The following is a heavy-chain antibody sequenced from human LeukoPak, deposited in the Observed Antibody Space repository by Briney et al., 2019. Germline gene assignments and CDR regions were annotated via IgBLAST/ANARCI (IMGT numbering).Heavy chain of an antibody. CDR1: GYTFTSYG. CDR2: ISAYNGNT. D-gene: IGHD3-22*01. Sequence: GASVKVSCKASGYTFTSYGISWVRQAPGRGLEWMGWISAYNGNTNYAQKFQGRVTMTTDTSTSTAYMELTSLRSDDTAVYYCARDRVTMIVVVGLSNAFDIWGQGTMVTVSS. V-gene: IGHV1-18*01. CDR3: ARDRVTMIVVVGLSNAFDI. J-gene: IGHJ3*02.